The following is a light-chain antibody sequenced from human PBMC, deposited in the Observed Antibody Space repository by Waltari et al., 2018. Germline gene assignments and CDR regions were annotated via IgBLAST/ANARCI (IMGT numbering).Light chain of an antibody. CDR2: GGS. V-gene: IGKV3-20*01. Sequence: EIVLTQSPATLSLSAGETATLSCRPSQSLDNSYLAWYQQKPGQSPRLLIFGGSFRAAGIPDRFVGSWSGTDFTLTISRLEPEDFAIYYCHKYGISPLTFGGGT. CDR3: HKYGISPLT. CDR1: QSLDNSY. J-gene: IGKJ4*01.